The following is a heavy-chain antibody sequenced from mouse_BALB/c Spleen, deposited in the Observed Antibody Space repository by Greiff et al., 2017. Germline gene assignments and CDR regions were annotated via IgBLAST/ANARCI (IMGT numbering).Heavy chain of an antibody. V-gene: IGHV1S127*01. Sequence: VQRVESGPELVRPGASVKMSCKASGYTFTSYWMHWVKQRPGQGLEWIGMIDPSNSETRLNQKFKDKATLNVDKSSNTAYMQLSSLTSEDSAVYYCARSGIYYGNYEGAMDYWGQGTSVTVSS. D-gene: IGHD2-1*01. J-gene: IGHJ4*01. CDR3: ARSGIYYGNYEGAMDY. CDR1: GYTFTSYW. CDR2: IDPSNSET.